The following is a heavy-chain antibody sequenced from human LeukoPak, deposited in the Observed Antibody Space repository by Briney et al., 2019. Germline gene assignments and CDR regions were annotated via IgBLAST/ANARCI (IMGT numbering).Heavy chain of an antibody. J-gene: IGHJ2*01. D-gene: IGHD6-19*01. CDR1: GFTFSDYA. Sequence: PGGSLRLSCAASGFTFSDYAMHWVRQSPGKELEYVSAISSNGRSIHYANSVEGRFTISRDNSQNTLYLQMDSLRAEDIAVYYCARDTCGCGSGWHLYWYFDLWGRGTLVTVSS. CDR3: ARDTCGCGSGWHLYWYFDL. CDR2: ISSNGRSI. V-gene: IGHV3-64*01.